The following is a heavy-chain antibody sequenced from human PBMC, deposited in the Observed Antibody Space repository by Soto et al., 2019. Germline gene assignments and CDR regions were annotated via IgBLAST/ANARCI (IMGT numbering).Heavy chain of an antibody. J-gene: IGHJ4*02. V-gene: IGHV1-69*02. CDR1: GGTFSSYT. Sequence: QVQLVQSGAEVKKPGSSLKVSCKASGGTFSSYTISWVRQAPGQGIEWMGRIIPILGIANYAQDSQGRVTITADKSTSTAYMVLSSIRSEDTAVSYCARGEDHTSHDYCEYWVQGTIVTVAA. CDR2: IIPILGIA. D-gene: IGHD3-10*01. CDR3: ARGEDHTSHDYCEY.